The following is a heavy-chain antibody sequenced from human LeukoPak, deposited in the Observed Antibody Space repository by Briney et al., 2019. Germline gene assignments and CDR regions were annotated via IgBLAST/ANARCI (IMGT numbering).Heavy chain of an antibody. CDR3: ARDPPAVDTAMAYYYGMDV. Sequence: ASVKVSCKASGYTFTSYGISWVRQAPGQGLEWMGWISAYNGNTNYAQKLQGRVTMTTDTSTSTAYMELRSLRSDDTAMYYCARDPPAVDTAMAYYYGMDVWGQGTTVTVSS. D-gene: IGHD5-18*01. J-gene: IGHJ6*02. CDR1: GYTFTSYG. V-gene: IGHV1-18*01. CDR2: ISAYNGNT.